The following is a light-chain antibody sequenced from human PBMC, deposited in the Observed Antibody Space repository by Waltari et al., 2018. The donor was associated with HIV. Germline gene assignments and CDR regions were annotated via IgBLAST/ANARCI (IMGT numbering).Light chain of an antibody. Sequence: QSALTQPPSASGSPGQSVTISCTGTNSDLGTSKFISWYQHHPGKAPKLIIYEVTKRPSGVPDRFSASKSGNTASLTVSGLQPEDEADYYCTSSTGSNTLGVFGSGTTVTVL. V-gene: IGLV2-8*01. CDR1: NSDLGTSKF. CDR3: TSSTGSNTLGV. J-gene: IGLJ1*01. CDR2: EVT.